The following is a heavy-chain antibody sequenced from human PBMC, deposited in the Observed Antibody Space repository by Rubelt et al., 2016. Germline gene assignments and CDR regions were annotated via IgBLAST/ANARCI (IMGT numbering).Heavy chain of an antibody. CDR3: AHEQTDGGSDS. D-gene: IGHD1/OR15-1a*01. CDR2: IYHSGMT. CDR1: NGSISNRGW. Sequence: QLQLQESGPGLVKPSGTFSLTCAVSNGSISNRGWWSWVRQPPGKGLEWIGEIYHSGMTNYNASLEYRVIMSIDKSKNQLSLKVNSVTAADTAVYYCAHEQTDGGSDSWGQGTLVTVSS. J-gene: IGHJ4*02. V-gene: IGHV4-4*02.